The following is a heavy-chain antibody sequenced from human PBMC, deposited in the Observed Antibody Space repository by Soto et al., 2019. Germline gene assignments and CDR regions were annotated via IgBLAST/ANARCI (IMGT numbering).Heavy chain of an antibody. Sequence: SETLSLTCAVSGGSISSINWWNWVRQPPGKGREWIGEIDHSGSTNYNPSLKSRVTMSVDKPKNQFSLKLSSVTAADTAVYYCVRDSGNGWKDYGGQGTLVTVPQ. J-gene: IGHJ4*02. V-gene: IGHV4-4*02. CDR1: GGSISSINW. CDR3: VRDSGNGWKDY. CDR2: IDHSGST. D-gene: IGHD6-19*01.